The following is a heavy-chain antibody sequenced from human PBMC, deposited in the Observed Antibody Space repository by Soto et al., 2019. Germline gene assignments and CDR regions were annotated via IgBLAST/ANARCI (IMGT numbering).Heavy chain of an antibody. V-gene: IGHV3-23*01. J-gene: IGHJ4*02. CDR3: AKGGAYCYDDCTRAY. Sequence: GGSLRLSCAASGFTFSSYAMSWVRQAPGKGLEWVSVISGSGGSTYYADSVKGRFTIARDNSKNMVYLEMNDLRAEDTAVYYCAKGGAYCYDDCTRAYWGQGTLVTVSS. CDR2: ISGSGGST. CDR1: GFTFSSYA. D-gene: IGHD2-21*02.